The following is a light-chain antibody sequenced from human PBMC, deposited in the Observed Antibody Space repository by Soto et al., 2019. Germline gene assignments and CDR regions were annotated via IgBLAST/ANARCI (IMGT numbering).Light chain of an antibody. J-gene: IGKJ2*01. CDR2: GAS. CDR1: QSVRSSY. CDR3: QQYNSWPQT. Sequence: EVVLTQSPGTLSLSPGERATLSCRASQSVRSSYLAWYQQKPGQAPRLLIYGASSRATGIPDRFSGSGSGTAFTLTISRLEPEDFAVYSCQQYNSWPQTFGQGTKLEIK. V-gene: IGKV3-20*01.